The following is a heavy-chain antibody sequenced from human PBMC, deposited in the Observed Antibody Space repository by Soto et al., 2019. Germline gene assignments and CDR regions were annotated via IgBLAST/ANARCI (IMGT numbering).Heavy chain of an antibody. V-gene: IGHV3-30*18. CDR1: GFTFSSYG. CDR3: AKFAYCSSTSCPGGFDY. J-gene: IGHJ4*02. CDR2: ISYDGSNK. Sequence: PGGSLRLSCAASGFTFSSYGMHWVRQAPGKGLEWVAVISYDGSNKYYADSVKGRFTISRDNSKNTLYLQMNSLRAEDTAVYYCAKFAYCSSTSCPGGFDYWGQGTLVTVSS. D-gene: IGHD2-2*01.